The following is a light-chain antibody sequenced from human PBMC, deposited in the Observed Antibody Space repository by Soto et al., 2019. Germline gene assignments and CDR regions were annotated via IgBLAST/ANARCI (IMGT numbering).Light chain of an antibody. Sequence: EIVLTQSPGTLSLSPGERATLSCRASQSVSSSYLAWYQQKPGQAPRLLIYGASSRATGIPDRFSGSGSGTDFTLTISRLEPEDFAVYYCQQYGSSLTWTGGQGTKVVIK. CDR2: GAS. V-gene: IGKV3-20*01. CDR1: QSVSSSY. J-gene: IGKJ1*01. CDR3: QQYGSSLTWT.